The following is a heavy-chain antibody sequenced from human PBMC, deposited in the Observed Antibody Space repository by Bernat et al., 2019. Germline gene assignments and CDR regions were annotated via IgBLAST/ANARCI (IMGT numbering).Heavy chain of an antibody. J-gene: IGHJ4*02. CDR3: SGDPRWSYLYHFDY. V-gene: IGHV3-33*01. CDR2: IWYDGSNK. CDR1: GFTFSSYG. Sequence: QVQLVESGGGVVQPGRSLRLSCAASGFTFSSYGMHWVRQAPGKGLEWVAVIWYDGSNKYYADSVKGRFTISRDNSKNTLYLQMNSLRAEDTAVYYCSGDPRWSYLYHFDYWGQGTLVTVSS. D-gene: IGHD1-26*01.